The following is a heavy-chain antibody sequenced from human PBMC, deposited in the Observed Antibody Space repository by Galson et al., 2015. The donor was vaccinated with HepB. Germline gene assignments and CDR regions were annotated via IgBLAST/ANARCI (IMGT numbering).Heavy chain of an antibody. CDR2: IFPGDSDT. J-gene: IGHJ4*02. V-gene: IGHV5-51*01. Sequence: QSGAEVKKPGESLKISCKGSGYRFTSYWIGWVRQMPGKGLEWMGLIFPGDSDTRNSPSFQGQVTMSADKSISTAYLQWSSLKASDTAMYYCARRVFGYDSSGYWYYFDYWGQGTLVTVS. CDR1: GYRFTSYW. D-gene: IGHD3-22*01. CDR3: ARRVFGYDSSGYWYYFDY.